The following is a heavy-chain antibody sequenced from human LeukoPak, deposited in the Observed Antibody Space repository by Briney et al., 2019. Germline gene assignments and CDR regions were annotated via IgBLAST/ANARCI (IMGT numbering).Heavy chain of an antibody. J-gene: IGHJ4*02. Sequence: SETLSLTCTVSGGSISSGGYYWSWIRQHPGKGLEWIGYIYYSGSTNYSPSLKSRVTISVDTSNHQFSLKLSSVTAADTAVYYCARLDTIFGVAKGFDYWGQGTLVTVSS. CDR1: GGSISSGGYY. CDR3: ARLDTIFGVAKGFDY. CDR2: IYYSGST. V-gene: IGHV4-61*08. D-gene: IGHD3-3*01.